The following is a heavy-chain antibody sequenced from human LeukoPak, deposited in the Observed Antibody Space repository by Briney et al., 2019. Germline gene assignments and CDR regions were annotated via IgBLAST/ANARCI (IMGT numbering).Heavy chain of an antibody. CDR1: RFTITNYA. Sequence: GRSLRLSCAASRFTITNYAIHWVRQAPGKGLDWVAVVSFDGSDKYYIDSVRGRFIISRDNSKNTLFLQMNSLTPEDTAVYYCARDRALGYFDLWGRGTLVTVSS. V-gene: IGHV3-30*04. J-gene: IGHJ2*01. CDR3: ARDRALGYFDL. CDR2: VSFDGSDK. D-gene: IGHD3-10*01.